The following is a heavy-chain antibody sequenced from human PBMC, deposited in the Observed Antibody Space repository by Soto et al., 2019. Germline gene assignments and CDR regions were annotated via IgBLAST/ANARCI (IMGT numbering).Heavy chain of an antibody. CDR1: GDSITSVGYS. CDR3: AATVVGEYSHYALDV. CDR2: IYHTGTT. J-gene: IGHJ6*02. D-gene: IGHD2-21*01. V-gene: IGHV4-30-2*01. Sequence: QLQLQESGSGLVKPSQTLSLTCAVSGDSITSVGYSWSWIRQPPGKALEWIGYIYHTGTTYYTAALKSRVTISLDRSKNQISLSLNSVTAADTAVYYCAATVVGEYSHYALDVWGQGTTVTVSS.